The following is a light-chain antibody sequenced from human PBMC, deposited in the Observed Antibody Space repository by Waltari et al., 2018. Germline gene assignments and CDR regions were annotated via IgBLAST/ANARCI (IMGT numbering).Light chain of an antibody. CDR3: QQFINYPLT. CDR2: DAS. J-gene: IGKJ3*01. Sequence: AIQLTQSPSSLSASVGHRITITCRASQDLPSALAWYVQKPGKAPQLLIYDASTLESGVPSRFSGSGSGTDFTLSISGLQPEDFATYYCQQFINYPLTFGPGTTVDIK. CDR1: QDLPSA. V-gene: IGKV1D-13*01.